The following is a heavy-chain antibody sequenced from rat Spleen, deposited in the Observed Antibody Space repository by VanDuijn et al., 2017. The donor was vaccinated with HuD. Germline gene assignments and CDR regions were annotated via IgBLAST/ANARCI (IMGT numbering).Heavy chain of an antibody. D-gene: IGHD4-3*01. CDR2: IWAGGST. J-gene: IGHJ2*01. CDR3: ARLRIIRGTGDY. Sequence: QVQLKESGPGLMQPSETLSLTCTVSGFSLTSNGVGWVRQPLGKGLVWMGTIWAGGSTNYNSAVQSRLSISRDTSKSQVFLKMNSLQPEDTGTYYCARLRIIRGTGDYWGQGVMVTVSS. CDR1: GFSLTSNG. V-gene: IGHV2-72*01.